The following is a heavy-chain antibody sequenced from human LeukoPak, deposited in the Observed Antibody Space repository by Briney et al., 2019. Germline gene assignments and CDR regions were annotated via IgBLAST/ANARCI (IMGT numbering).Heavy chain of an antibody. CDR2: IKQDGSEK. J-gene: IGHJ4*02. D-gene: IGHD4-17*01. CDR3: ARGMTTVTTIFVNY. CDR1: GFTFSSYW. V-gene: IGHV3-7*01. Sequence: GGSLRLSCAASGFTFSSYWMSWVRQAPGKGLEWVANIKQDGSEKYYVDSVRGRFTISRDNAKNSLYLQMNSLRAEDTAVYHCARGMTTVTTIFVNYWGQGTLVTVSS.